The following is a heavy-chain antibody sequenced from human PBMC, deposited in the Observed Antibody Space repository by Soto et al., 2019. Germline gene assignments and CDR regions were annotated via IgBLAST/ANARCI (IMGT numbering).Heavy chain of an antibody. V-gene: IGHV3-23*01. CDR3: ARGLSSADY. D-gene: IGHD3-22*01. Sequence: GGSLRLSCAASGFTFSSYAMSWVRQAPGKGLEWVSGISRSGGTTYYADSVKGRFTISRDNSKNTLFLQMNSLRAEDTAVYYCARGLSSADYWGQGILVTVSS. CDR1: GFTFSSYA. J-gene: IGHJ4*02. CDR2: ISRSGGTT.